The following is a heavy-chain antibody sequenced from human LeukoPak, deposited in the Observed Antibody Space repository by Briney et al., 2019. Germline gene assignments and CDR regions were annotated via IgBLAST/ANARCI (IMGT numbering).Heavy chain of an antibody. D-gene: IGHD3-22*01. CDR2: IYHSGST. Sequence: PSETLSLTCTVSGYSISSGYYWGWIRQPPGKGLEWIGSIYHSGSTYYNPSLKSRVTISVDTSKNQFSLKLSSVTAADTAVYYCARAGGYYDSSGYLFYWGRGTLVTVSS. J-gene: IGHJ4*02. V-gene: IGHV4-38-2*02. CDR1: GYSISSGYY. CDR3: ARAGGYYDSSGYLFY.